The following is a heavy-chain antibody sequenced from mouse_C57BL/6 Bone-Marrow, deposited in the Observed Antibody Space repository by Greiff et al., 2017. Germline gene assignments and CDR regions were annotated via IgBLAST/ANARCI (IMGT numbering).Heavy chain of an antibody. CDR1: GFTFSDYY. V-gene: IGHV5-12*01. J-gene: IGHJ4*01. CDR2: ISNGGGST. Sequence: EVKLMEPGGGLVQPGGSLKLSCAASGFTFSDYYMYWVRQTPEQRLAWVAYISNGGGSTYYPNTVKGRFTISRDNAKNTLSLQMSRLQSEDTAMYYSARGWLLHAMDYWGQGTSVTVSS. CDR3: ARGWLLHAMDY. D-gene: IGHD2-3*01.